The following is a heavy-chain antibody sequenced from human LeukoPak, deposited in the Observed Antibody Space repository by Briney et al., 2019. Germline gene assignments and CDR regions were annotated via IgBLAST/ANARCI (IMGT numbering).Heavy chain of an antibody. CDR3: ARYGYYYNLDV. D-gene: IGHD3-10*01. CDR1: GVTFSNYW. V-gene: IGHV3-7*01. Sequence: GGSLRLSCAVSGVTFSNYWLSWVRQAPGRGLEWVSNIKQDGGEKCYVDSVKGRFTISRDNAKKSLYLQMNSLRAEDTAVYYCARYGYYYNLDVWGQGTTVTVS. J-gene: IGHJ6*02. CDR2: IKQDGGEK.